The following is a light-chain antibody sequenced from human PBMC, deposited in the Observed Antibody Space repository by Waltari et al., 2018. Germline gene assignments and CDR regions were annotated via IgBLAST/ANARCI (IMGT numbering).Light chain of an antibody. CDR1: SSDVGGYNY. CDR2: DVS. CDR3: SSYTSSSTLV. Sequence: QSALTQSASVSGSPGQSITISCPGTSSDVGGYNYVSWYQQHPGKAPKLMIDDVSTRPSGVSNRFSGSKSGNTASLTISGLQAEDEADYYCSSYTSSSTLVFGGGTKLTVL. V-gene: IGLV2-14*03. J-gene: IGLJ2*01.